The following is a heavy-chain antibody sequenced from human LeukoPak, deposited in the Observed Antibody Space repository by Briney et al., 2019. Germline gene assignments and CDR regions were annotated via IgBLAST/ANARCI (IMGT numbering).Heavy chain of an antibody. CDR1: GYTFTGYY. Sequence: ASVKVSCKASGYTFTGYYMHWVRQAPGKGLEWMGGFDPEDGETIYAQKFQGRVTMTEDTSTGTAYMELSSLRSEDTAVYYCATVMVTMVRGVMNGFDYWGQGTLVTVSS. D-gene: IGHD3-10*01. CDR3: ATVMVTMVRGVMNGFDY. CDR2: FDPEDGET. J-gene: IGHJ4*02. V-gene: IGHV1-24*01.